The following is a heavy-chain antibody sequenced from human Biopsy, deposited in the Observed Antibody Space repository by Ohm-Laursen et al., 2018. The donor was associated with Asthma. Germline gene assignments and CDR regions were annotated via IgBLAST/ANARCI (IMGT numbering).Heavy chain of an antibody. D-gene: IGHD2-15*01. J-gene: IGHJ4*02. V-gene: IGHV3-30*03. CDR3: GIVVAANPFQGDC. CDR2: ISYDGSIT. Sequence: SLRLSCTAPGFAFRSYAMNWVRQAPGKGLEWVAVISYDGSITRYADSVKGRFTISRDNSKNTVYLDISSLRIEDTAVFYCGIVVAANPFQGDCWGQGTLVTVSS. CDR1: GFAFRSYA.